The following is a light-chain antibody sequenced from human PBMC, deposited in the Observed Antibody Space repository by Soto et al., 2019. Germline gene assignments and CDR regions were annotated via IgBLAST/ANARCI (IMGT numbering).Light chain of an antibody. Sequence: QSVLTQPASVSWSPGQSITISCTGTSSDFGSYNLVSWYQQHPGKAPKLMIYEDSKRPSGVSNRFSGSKSGNTASLTISGLQAEDDADYYCCSYAGSSTYVFGTGTKVTVL. J-gene: IGLJ1*01. V-gene: IGLV2-23*01. CDR3: CSYAGSSTYV. CDR2: EDS. CDR1: SSDFGSYNL.